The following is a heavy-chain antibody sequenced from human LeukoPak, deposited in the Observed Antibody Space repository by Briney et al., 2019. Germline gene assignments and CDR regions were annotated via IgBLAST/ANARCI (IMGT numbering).Heavy chain of an antibody. Sequence: PSRTLSLTCTVSGGSISNYYWRWIRQPPGKGLEWIGDISYSESSKYTSYLTSRVSISVQTSDNQFSLNLISGTAADTAVYNWARSSSIVIIAAFDYWGRGTLVSVSS. V-gene: IGHV4-59*01. CDR3: ARSSSIVIIAAFDY. CDR1: GGSISNYY. D-gene: IGHD2-21*01. J-gene: IGHJ4*02. CDR2: ISYSESS.